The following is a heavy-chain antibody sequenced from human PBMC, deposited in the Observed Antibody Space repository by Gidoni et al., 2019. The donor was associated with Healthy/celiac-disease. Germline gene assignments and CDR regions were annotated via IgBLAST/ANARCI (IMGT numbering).Heavy chain of an antibody. J-gene: IGHJ4*02. CDR3: ARKRDFWSGPQDY. Sequence: EVQLVESGGGLVPPGRSLGLPCAASGSTFSSYAMSWVRQAPGEGLEWFSAISGSGGSTYYADSVKGRFTISRDNSKNTLYLQMNSRRAEDTAVDYCARKRDFWSGPQDYWGQGTLVTVSS. CDR1: GSTFSSYA. D-gene: IGHD3-3*01. V-gene: IGHV3-23*04. CDR2: ISGSGGST.